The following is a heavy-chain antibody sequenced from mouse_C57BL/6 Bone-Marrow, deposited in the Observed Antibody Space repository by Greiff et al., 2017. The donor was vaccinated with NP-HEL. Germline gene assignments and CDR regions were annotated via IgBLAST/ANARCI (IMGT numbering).Heavy chain of an antibody. Sequence: QVQLQQSGAELARPGASVKLSCKASGYTFTSYGISWVKQRTGQGLEWIGEIYPRSGNTYYNENFKGKAKLTADKASMTAYMELLSLTSEDSAGYCCARWMVTTGWFAYWGQGTLVTVSA. J-gene: IGHJ3*01. CDR1: GYTFTSYG. V-gene: IGHV1-81*01. CDR3: ARWMVTTGWFAY. CDR2: IYPRSGNT. D-gene: IGHD2-2*01.